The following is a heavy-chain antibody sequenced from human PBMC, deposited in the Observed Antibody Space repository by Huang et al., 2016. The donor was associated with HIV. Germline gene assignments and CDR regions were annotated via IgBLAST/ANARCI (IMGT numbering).Heavy chain of an antibody. CDR2: ISFDGRNK. Sequence: QVQLVESGGGVVQPGRSLRLSCAVFGFTFRDHPMHLFRQAPGKGWEWVAVISFDGRNKFYADFVRGRFTISRDNSKNILYLQLNSLTPADTSIYYCARDTTTVAGLDFWGQGALVTVSS. V-gene: IGHV3-30*14. CDR1: GFTFRDHP. CDR3: ARDTTTVAGLDF. J-gene: IGHJ4*02. D-gene: IGHD6-19*01.